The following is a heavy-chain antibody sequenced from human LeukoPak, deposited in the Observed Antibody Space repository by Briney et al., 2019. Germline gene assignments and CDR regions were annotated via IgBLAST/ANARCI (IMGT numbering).Heavy chain of an antibody. Sequence: PSETLSLTCAVSGGSISSYYWSWIRQPPGTGLEWIGYIHNSGSTNYNPSLKSRVTMSVDASKNQFSLKLSSVTAADTAVYYCVSHCSGDCSGAFDYWGQGTLVTVSS. J-gene: IGHJ4*02. CDR1: GGSISSYY. CDR2: IHNSGST. V-gene: IGHV4-59*08. D-gene: IGHD2-21*02. CDR3: VSHCSGDCSGAFDY.